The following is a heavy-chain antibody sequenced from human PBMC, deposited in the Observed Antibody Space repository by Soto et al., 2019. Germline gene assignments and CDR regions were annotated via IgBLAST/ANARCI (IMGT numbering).Heavy chain of an antibody. CDR3: AKDATRSSGWYHFDY. CDR2: INDSGGST. V-gene: IGHV3-23*01. CDR1: GFTFSSFA. J-gene: IGHJ4*02. D-gene: IGHD6-19*01. Sequence: GGSLRLSCAASGFTFSSFAMGWVRQAPGKGLEWVSVINDSGGSTYYADSVKGRFTISRDNSKNTLCLQMNSLRAEDTAVYYCAKDATRSSGWYHFDYWGQGALVTVSS.